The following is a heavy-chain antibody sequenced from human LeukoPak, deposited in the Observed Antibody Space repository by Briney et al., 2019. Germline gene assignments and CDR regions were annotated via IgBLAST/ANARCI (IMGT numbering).Heavy chain of an antibody. CDR2: ISTHNGNT. D-gene: IGHD2-2*01. V-gene: IGHV1-18*01. CDR1: GYTFSTYS. CDR3: ARGSCTRTSCFSHVGS. Sequence: GASVSVSSKLCGYTFSTYSITCVRQAPGQGLEWMGWISTHNGNTDYAQKFQGRVTMTTDTTTSTAYMELRSLSSDDTAVSYCARGSCTRTSCFSHVGSWGQGNLVTVSS. J-gene: IGHJ4*02.